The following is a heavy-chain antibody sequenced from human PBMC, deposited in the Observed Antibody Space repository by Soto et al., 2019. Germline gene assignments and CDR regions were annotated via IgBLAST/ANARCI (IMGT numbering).Heavy chain of an antibody. Sequence: SVKVSCKASGGTFSSYAISWVRQAPGQGLEWMGGIIPIFGTANYAQKFQGRVTITADESTSTAYMELSSLRSEDTAVYYCAGTDLGYYYYYYGMDVWGQGTTVTVSS. CDR3: AGTDLGYYYYYYGMDV. V-gene: IGHV1-69*13. J-gene: IGHJ6*02. CDR1: GGTFSSYA. D-gene: IGHD3-16*01. CDR2: IIPIFGTA.